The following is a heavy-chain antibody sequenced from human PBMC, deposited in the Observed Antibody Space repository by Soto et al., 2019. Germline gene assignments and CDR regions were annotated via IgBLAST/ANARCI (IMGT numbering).Heavy chain of an antibody. J-gene: IGHJ6*03. CDR2: FIPIFGIA. V-gene: IGHV1-69*08. CDR1: GGTFSSYT. D-gene: IGHD3-10*01. CDR3: ARDAGTMVRGQYYYYFMDV. Sequence: QVQLVQSGAEVKKPGSSVKVSCKASGGTFSSYTISWVRQAPGQGLEWMGRFIPIFGIANYAQKFQGRVTITSDKSPSKAYMELSSLRSEDTAVYYCARDAGTMVRGQYYYYFMDVWGQGTTVTVS.